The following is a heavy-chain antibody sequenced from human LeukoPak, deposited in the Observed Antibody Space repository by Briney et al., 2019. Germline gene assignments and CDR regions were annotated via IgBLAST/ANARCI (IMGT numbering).Heavy chain of an antibody. CDR3: ARTTVVTLIDY. V-gene: IGHV3-21*01. CDR2: ISSSSSYI. J-gene: IGHJ4*02. Sequence: GGSLRLSCAASGFTFSGSSMSWVRQAPGKGLEWVSSISSSSSYIYYADSVKGRFTVSRDDAKNSLYLLMNSLRAEDTAVYYCARTTVVTLIDYWGQGTLVTVSS. D-gene: IGHD4-23*01. CDR1: GFTFSGSS.